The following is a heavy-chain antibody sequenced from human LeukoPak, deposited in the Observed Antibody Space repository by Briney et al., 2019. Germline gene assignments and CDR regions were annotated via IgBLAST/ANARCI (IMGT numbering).Heavy chain of an antibody. CDR1: GFTFSSYW. CDR2: INSDGSST. D-gene: IGHD1-26*01. V-gene: IGHV3-74*01. Sequence: PSGSLRFSGAASGFTFSSYWMHWVRQAPGKGLVWVSRINSDGSSTSYADSVKGRFTISRDNAKNTLYLQMNSLRAEDTAVYYCARAMNIKVGATSFDYWGQGTLVTVSS. CDR3: ARAMNIKVGATSFDY. J-gene: IGHJ4*02.